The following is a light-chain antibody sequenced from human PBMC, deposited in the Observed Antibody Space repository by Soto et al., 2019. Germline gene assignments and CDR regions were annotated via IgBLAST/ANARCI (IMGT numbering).Light chain of an antibody. V-gene: IGLV2-23*01. CDR1: SSDVGSYDF. Sequence: QSALTQPASVSGSPGQSITISCTGTSSDVGSYDFVSWYQQHPGKAPKLMIYEGSKRPSGLSNRFSGSKSGNTASLTISGLQAEDEAEYHCCSYAGSSTYVFGPGTKLTVL. J-gene: IGLJ1*01. CDR3: CSYAGSSTYV. CDR2: EGS.